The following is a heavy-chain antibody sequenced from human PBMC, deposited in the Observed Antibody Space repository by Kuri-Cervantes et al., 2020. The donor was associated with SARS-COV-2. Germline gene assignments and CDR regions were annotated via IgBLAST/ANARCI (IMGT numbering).Heavy chain of an antibody. J-gene: IGHJ4*02. CDR1: GGSISSYY. D-gene: IGHD4-17*01. Sequence: GSLRLSCTVSGGSISSYYWSWIRQPPGKGLEWIGYIYSSGRTNYNPSLKSRATILVYTSQNRFSLKLDSMTAADTAVYYCAKHDYGDYGTFDYWGQGTLVPSPQ. CDR2: IYSSGRT. V-gene: IGHV4-59*08. CDR3: AKHDYGDYGTFDY.